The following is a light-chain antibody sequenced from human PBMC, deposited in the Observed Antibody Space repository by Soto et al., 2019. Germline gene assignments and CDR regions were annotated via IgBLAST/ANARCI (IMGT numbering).Light chain of an antibody. J-gene: IGKJ4*01. CDR1: QSVSSY. V-gene: IGKV3-11*01. Sequence: EIVLTQSPATLSLSPGERATLSCRASQSVSSYLAWYQQKPGQAPRLLIYDASNRATGIPARLSGSGSGTDFNITISSLEPEDFAFYYCQQRSNWPPLTFGGGTKVEIK. CDR2: DAS. CDR3: QQRSNWPPLT.